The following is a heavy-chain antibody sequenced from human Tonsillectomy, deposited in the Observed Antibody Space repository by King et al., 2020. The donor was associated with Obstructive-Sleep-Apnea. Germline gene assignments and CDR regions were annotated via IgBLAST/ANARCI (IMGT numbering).Heavy chain of an antibody. J-gene: IGHJ4*02. V-gene: IGHV3-23*04. CDR2: MSGSVGST. CDR3: AKDHYGSGSYGAVFEY. D-gene: IGHD3-10*01. CDR1: GFTFSSYA. Sequence: DVQLVESGGGLVQPGGSLRLSCAASGFTFSSYAMSWVRQAPGKGLEWVSTMSGSVGSTYYADTVKGRFTISRDNSKNTLYVQMNSLRAEDTAVYYCAKDHYGSGSYGAVFEYWGQGTLVTVSS.